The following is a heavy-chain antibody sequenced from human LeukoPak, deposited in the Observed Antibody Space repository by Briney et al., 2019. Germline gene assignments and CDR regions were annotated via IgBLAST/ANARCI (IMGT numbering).Heavy chain of an antibody. CDR2: IYSSGST. V-gene: IGHV4-61*02. D-gene: IGHD5-12*01. CDR3: ARDLLHRGYAFDI. Sequence: SETLSLTCTVSGGSINSGTYYWGWIRQPAGRGLEWIGRIYSSGSTNYNPFLKSRVTISVDMSKNQFSLKLSSVSAADTAVYYCARDLLHRGYAFDIWGQGTMVTVSS. CDR1: GGSINSGTYY. J-gene: IGHJ3*02.